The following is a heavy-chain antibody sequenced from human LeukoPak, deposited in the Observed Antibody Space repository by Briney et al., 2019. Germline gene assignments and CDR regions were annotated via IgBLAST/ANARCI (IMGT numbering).Heavy chain of an antibody. CDR3: ASERGYYYDSSGFGSIDY. CDR1: GGSISSGSYY. J-gene: IGHJ4*02. Sequence: SQTLSLTCTVSGGSISSGSYYWSWIRQPAGKGLEWIGRIYTSGSTNYNPSLKSRVTRSVDTSKNQFSVKLSSVTAADTAVYYCASERGYYYDSSGFGSIDYWGQGTLVTVSS. CDR2: IYTSGST. D-gene: IGHD3-22*01. V-gene: IGHV4-61*02.